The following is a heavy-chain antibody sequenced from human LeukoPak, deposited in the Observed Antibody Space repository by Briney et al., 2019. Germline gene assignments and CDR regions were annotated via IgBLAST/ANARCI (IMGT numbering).Heavy chain of an antibody. J-gene: IGHJ5*02. D-gene: IGHD3-10*01. CDR3: ARGRDYYGSGSIDP. CDR1: GGSGGSITNYY. V-gene: IGHV4-4*07. Sequence: PSETLSLTCTVSGGSGGSITNYYWSWIRQPAGKGLEWIGRIYTSGSTNYNPSLKSRVTMSVDTSKNQFSLKLSSVTAADTAVYYCARGRDYYGSGSIDPWGQGTLVTVSS. CDR2: IYTSGST.